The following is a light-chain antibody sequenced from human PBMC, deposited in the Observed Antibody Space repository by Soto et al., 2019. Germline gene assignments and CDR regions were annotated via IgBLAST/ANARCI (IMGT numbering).Light chain of an antibody. Sequence: ETVMTQSPATLPVSPGERATLSCRASQSVGNNVAWFQQKPGQAPRLLIHGASDRATEVPVGFSGSGSGTEFTFTISSLQSEDFAVYYCQQYNNWPYAFGQGTKLEIK. V-gene: IGKV3-15*01. CDR1: QSVGNN. CDR3: QQYNNWPYA. J-gene: IGKJ2*01. CDR2: GAS.